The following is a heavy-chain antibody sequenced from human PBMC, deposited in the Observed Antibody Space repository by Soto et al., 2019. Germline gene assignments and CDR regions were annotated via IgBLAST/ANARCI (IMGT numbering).Heavy chain of an antibody. Sequence: SETLSLTCTVSGGSISSGGYYWSWIRQHPGKGLEWIGYIYYSGSTYYNPSLKSRVTISVDTSKNQFSLKLSSVTAADTAVYYCARGLTGTTWRYNWFDPWGQGTLVTVSS. CDR2: IYYSGST. D-gene: IGHD1-7*01. CDR1: GGSISSGGYY. CDR3: ARGLTGTTWRYNWFDP. J-gene: IGHJ5*02. V-gene: IGHV4-31*03.